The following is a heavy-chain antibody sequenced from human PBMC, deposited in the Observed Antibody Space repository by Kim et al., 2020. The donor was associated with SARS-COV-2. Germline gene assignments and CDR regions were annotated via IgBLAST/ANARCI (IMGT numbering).Heavy chain of an antibody. CDR1: GGSFSDYS. CDR3: ARGRGGISSLVVVITAAE. CDR2: INHRGST. J-gene: IGHJ1*01. V-gene: IGHV4-34*01. D-gene: IGHD3-22*01. Sequence: SETLSLTCAVYGGSFSDYSWSWIRQPPGKGLEWIGEINHRGSTNYNPSLKSRVTISVDTSKNQFSLKLSSVTAADTAGFSVARGRGGISSLVVVITAAE.